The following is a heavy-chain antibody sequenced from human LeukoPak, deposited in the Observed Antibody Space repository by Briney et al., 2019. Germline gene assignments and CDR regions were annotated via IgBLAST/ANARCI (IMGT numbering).Heavy chain of an antibody. J-gene: IGHJ4*02. V-gene: IGHV6-1*01. CDR3: ASLITASETGFDF. D-gene: IGHD3-10*01. Sequence: SQTLSLTCAISGDSVSSNSAVWNWIRQSPSRGLEWLERTYYRSKWYNDCAVSMKSRITINPDTSKNQFSLQLNSVTPEDTAAYFCASLITASETGFDFWGQGTLVTVSS. CDR1: GDSVSSNSAV. CDR2: TYYRSKWYN.